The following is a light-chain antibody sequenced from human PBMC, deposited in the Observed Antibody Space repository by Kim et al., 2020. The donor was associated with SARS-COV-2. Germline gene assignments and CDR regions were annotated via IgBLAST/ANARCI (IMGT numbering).Light chain of an antibody. J-gene: IGKJ1*01. CDR1: QSISSW. CDR3: QQYNSYSAT. CDR2: DAS. Sequence: SASVGERATITCRASQSISSWLAWYQQKPGKAPKLLIYDASSLESGVPTRFSGSGSGTEFTLTISSLQPDDFATYYCQQYNSYSATFGQGTKVDIK. V-gene: IGKV1-5*01.